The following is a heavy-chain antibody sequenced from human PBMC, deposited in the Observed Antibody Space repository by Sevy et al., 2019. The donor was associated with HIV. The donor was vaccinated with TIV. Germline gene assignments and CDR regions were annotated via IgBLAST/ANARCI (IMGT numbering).Heavy chain of an antibody. CDR3: ARDLGYCSSTSCYSGGDY. D-gene: IGHD2-2*02. Sequence: VSVKVSCKASGYTFTSYGISWVRQAPGQGLEWMGWISAYNGNTNYAQKLQGRVTMTTDTSTSTAYMELRSLRSDDTAVYYCARDLGYCSSTSCYSGGDYWGQGTLVTVSS. J-gene: IGHJ4*02. CDR1: GYTFTSYG. CDR2: ISAYNGNT. V-gene: IGHV1-18*01.